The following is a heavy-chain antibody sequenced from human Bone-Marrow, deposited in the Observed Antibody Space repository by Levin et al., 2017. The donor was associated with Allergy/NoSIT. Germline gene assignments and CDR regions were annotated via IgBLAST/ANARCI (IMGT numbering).Heavy chain of an antibody. V-gene: IGHV3-23*01. Sequence: PAGGSLRLSCAASGFTFSSYAMSWVRQAPGKGLEWVSAISGSGGSTYYADSVKGRFTISRDNSKNTLYLQMNSLRAEDTAVYYCAKAPGEQLVRAFDYWGQGTLVTVSS. CDR2: ISGSGGST. J-gene: IGHJ4*02. CDR3: AKAPGEQLVRAFDY. CDR1: GFTFSSYA. D-gene: IGHD6-6*01.